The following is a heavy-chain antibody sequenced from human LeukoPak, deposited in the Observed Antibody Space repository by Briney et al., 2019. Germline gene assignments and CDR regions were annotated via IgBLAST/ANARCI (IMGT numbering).Heavy chain of an antibody. CDR3: ATYRLGGYCSSTSCYLDY. CDR1: GGSISIYY. V-gene: IGHV4-59*08. J-gene: IGHJ4*02. Sequence: SETLSLTCTVSGGSISIYYWSWIRQPPGKGLEWIGYIYYRGSTNCNPSLKSRVTISVDTSKNQLSLKLSSVTAADTAVYYCATYRLGGYCSSTSCYLDYWGQGTLVTVSA. CDR2: IYYRGST. D-gene: IGHD2-2*01.